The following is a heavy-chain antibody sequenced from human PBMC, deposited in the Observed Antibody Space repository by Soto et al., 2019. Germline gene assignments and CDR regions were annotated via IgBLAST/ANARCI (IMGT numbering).Heavy chain of an antibody. J-gene: IGHJ4*02. CDR2: IHYRGRT. CDR3: ARCRDAFGFDS. CDR1: GGFIRSGGYY. V-gene: IGHV4-31*03. Sequence: QVQLQESGPGLVKPSDILSLTCNVSGGFIRSGGYYWGWIRQAPGKGLEWIGYIHYRGRTSYNPSLESRVSISLDTSGHQFSLTLTSVTAADTAVYYCARCRDAFGFDSWGQGTLVTVSS. D-gene: IGHD2-15*01.